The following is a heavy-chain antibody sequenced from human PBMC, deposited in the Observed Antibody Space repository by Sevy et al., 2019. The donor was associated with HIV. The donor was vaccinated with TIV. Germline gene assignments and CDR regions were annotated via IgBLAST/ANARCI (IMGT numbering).Heavy chain of an antibody. CDR3: ARGSIAVAGTAYYFDY. Sequence: SETLSLTCAVYGGSFSGYYWSWIRQPPGKGLEWIGEINHSGSTNYNPSLKSRFTISVDTSKNQFSLKLGSVTAADTAVYYCARGSIAVAGTAYYFDYWGQGTLVTVSS. CDR1: GGSFSGYY. J-gene: IGHJ4*02. CDR2: INHSGST. D-gene: IGHD6-19*01. V-gene: IGHV4-34*01.